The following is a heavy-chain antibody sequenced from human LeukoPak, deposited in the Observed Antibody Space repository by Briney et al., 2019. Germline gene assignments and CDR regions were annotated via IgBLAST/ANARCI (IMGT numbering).Heavy chain of an antibody. J-gene: IGHJ5*02. Sequence: SQTLSLTAAISGARVSSNSVTWNWSRQSPSRGLEWLGRTYYRSTWYNDYAVSVRGRITVNPDTSKNQFSLHLNSVTPEDTAVYYCARRLTQYDCFDPWGQGILVTVSS. CDR1: GARVSSNSVT. D-gene: IGHD2-2*01. V-gene: IGHV6-1*01. CDR2: TYYRSTWYN. CDR3: ARRLTQYDCFDP.